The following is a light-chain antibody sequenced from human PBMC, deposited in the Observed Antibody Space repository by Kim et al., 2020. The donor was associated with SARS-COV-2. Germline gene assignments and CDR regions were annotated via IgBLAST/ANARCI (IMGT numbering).Light chain of an antibody. Sequence: ASVGDIITITCRASQAIIDYLAWFQQKPGRAPKSLIHAASSLQSGVPSRFSGSGSGTDFSLTIHNVQPEDFATYYCQQYKTYPFTFGPGTKVDIK. CDR2: AAS. CDR3: QQYKTYPFT. J-gene: IGKJ3*01. V-gene: IGKV1-16*01. CDR1: QAIIDY.